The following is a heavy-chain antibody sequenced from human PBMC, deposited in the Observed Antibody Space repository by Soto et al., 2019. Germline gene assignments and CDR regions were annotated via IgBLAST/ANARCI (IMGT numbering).Heavy chain of an antibody. J-gene: IGHJ4*02. CDR1: GFTFRNYW. Sequence: EVQLVESGEGLVQPGGSLRLSCAASGFTFRNYWMSWVRQAPGKGLEWVANIKQDGSEKNYVDSVKGRFTISRDKAKNSLYLQMKSLKAEDTAVYYCARQRWLQLRYFDYWGQGTLVTVSS. CDR3: ARQRWLQLRYFDY. CDR2: IKQDGSEK. D-gene: IGHD5-12*01. V-gene: IGHV3-7*03.